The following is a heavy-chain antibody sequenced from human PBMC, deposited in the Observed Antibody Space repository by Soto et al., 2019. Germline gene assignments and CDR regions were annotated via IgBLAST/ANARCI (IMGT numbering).Heavy chain of an antibody. CDR2: ISAYNGNT. J-gene: IGHJ2*01. Sequence: QVQLVQSGAEVKKPGASVKVSCKASGYTFTSYGISWVRQAPGQGLEWMGWISAYNGNTNYAQKLQGRVTMTTDTSTSTAYMELRSLRSDDTAVYYCVRDQLQYYDSSGVVGYFDLWGRGTLVTVSS. CDR3: VRDQLQYYDSSGVVGYFDL. V-gene: IGHV1-18*04. D-gene: IGHD3-22*01. CDR1: GYTFTSYG.